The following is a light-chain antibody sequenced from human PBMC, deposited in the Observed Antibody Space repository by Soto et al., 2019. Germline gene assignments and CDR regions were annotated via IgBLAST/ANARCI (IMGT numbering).Light chain of an antibody. V-gene: IGLV2-14*01. CDR1: SGDIGGYDY. CDR3: SSYTRDSTLV. Sequence: QSVLTQPASVSGSPGQSITISCTGTSGDIGGYDYVSWYQHHPDNAPKLMIYDVTDRPSGVSNRFSGSKSGNTASLTISGLQAEDEADYYCSSYTRDSTLVFGGGTQLTVL. J-gene: IGLJ2*01. CDR2: DVT.